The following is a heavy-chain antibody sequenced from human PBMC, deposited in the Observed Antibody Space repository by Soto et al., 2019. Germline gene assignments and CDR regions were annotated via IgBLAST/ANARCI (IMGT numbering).Heavy chain of an antibody. CDR1: VFTSSG. Sequence: ASVKVSCKASVFTSSGISWVRQAPGQRLEWMGWISTHNGNTIYAQKFQGRVIMTMDTSTTTVYMELRSLRPDDTAVYLCAREGILGLFDAYDLWGQGTMVTVSS. CDR3: AREGILGLFDAYDL. D-gene: IGHD3-3*01. J-gene: IGHJ3*01. CDR2: ISTHNGNT. V-gene: IGHV1-18*04.